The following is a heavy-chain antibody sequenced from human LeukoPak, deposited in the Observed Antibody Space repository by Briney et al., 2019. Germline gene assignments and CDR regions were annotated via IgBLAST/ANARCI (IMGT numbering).Heavy chain of an antibody. J-gene: IGHJ3*02. Sequence: PSETLSLTCTVSGGSISSYYRSWIRQPPGKGLEWIGYIYYSGSTNYNPSLESRVTISVDTSKNQFSLKLSSVTAADTAVYYCARGPYCSSTSCYSGAFDIWGQGTMVTVSS. CDR1: GGSISSYY. D-gene: IGHD2-2*02. V-gene: IGHV4-59*01. CDR3: ARGPYCSSTSCYSGAFDI. CDR2: IYYSGST.